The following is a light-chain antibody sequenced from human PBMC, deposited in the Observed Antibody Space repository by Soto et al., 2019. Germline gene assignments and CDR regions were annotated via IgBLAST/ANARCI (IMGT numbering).Light chain of an antibody. J-gene: IGLJ2*01. CDR3: SSYTISNTLL. CDR1: SSDVGGYNY. CDR2: EVS. Sequence: QSALTQPASVSGSPGQSITISCTGTSSDVGGYNYVSWYQQYPGKAPTLMIYEVSNRASGVSNRFSGSKSGNTASLTISGLQAEDEADYYCSSYTISNTLLFGGGTKLTVL. V-gene: IGLV2-14*01.